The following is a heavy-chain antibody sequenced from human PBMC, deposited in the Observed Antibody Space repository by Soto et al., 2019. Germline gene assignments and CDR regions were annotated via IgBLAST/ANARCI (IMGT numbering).Heavy chain of an antibody. J-gene: IGHJ6*02. CDR2: IYYSGST. D-gene: IGHD3-10*01. V-gene: IGHV4-31*03. CDR1: GGSISSGGYY. CDR3: ARDRGGSGSSHSDYYYGMDV. Sequence: QVQLQESGPGLVKPSQTLSLTCTVSGGSISSGGYYWSWIRQHPGKGLEWIGYIYYSGSTYYNPSLTSRVTISVDTSKNQFSLKLSSVTAADTAVYYCARDRGGSGSSHSDYYYGMDVWGQGTTGTVS.